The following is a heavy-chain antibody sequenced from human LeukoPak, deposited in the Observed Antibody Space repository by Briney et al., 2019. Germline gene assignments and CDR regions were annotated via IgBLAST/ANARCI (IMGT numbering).Heavy chain of an antibody. CDR1: GYTFTGYY. J-gene: IGHJ4*02. D-gene: IGHD6-13*01. V-gene: IGHV1-2*02. CDR2: INPNSGGT. Sequence: GASVKVSCKASGYTFTGYYMHWVRQAPGQGLEWMGWINPNSGGTNYAQKFQGRVTMTRDTSISTAYMELSRLRSDDTAVYYCASDAGYSSSWPQYYFDYWGQGTLVTVSS. CDR3: ASDAGYSSSWPQYYFDY.